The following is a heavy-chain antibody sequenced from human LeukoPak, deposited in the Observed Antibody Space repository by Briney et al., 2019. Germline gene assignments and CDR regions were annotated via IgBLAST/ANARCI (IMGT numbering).Heavy chain of an antibody. CDR3: ARDLDLRQLDP. D-gene: IGHD5-18*01. CDR2: IYNDGST. Sequence: GGSLRLSCAASGFSVSSNYMSWVRQAPGKGLEWVSVIYNDGSTYCTDSVKGRFTVSRDNSKNTLYLQMLGLRAEDTAVYYCARDLDLRQLDPWGQGTLVTVSS. CDR1: GFSVSSNY. V-gene: IGHV3-66*02. J-gene: IGHJ5*02.